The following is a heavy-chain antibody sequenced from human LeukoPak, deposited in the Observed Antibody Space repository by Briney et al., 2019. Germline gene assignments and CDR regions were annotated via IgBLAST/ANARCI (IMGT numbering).Heavy chain of an antibody. Sequence: GGSLRLSCAASGFSFSHYGMHWVRQAPGKGLEYVSAISSNGGSTYYANSVKGRFTISRDNSKNTLYLQMNSLRAEDTAVYYCARATYYYDSSGYYLGYWGQGTLVTVSS. V-gene: IGHV3-64*01. CDR3: ARATYYYDSSGYYLGY. CDR2: ISSNGGST. J-gene: IGHJ4*02. D-gene: IGHD3-22*01. CDR1: GFSFSHYG.